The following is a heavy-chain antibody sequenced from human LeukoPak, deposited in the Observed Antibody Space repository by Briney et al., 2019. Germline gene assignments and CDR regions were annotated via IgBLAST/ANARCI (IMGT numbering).Heavy chain of an antibody. CDR1: GFTFSSYA. V-gene: IGHV3-30*04. D-gene: IGHD3-22*01. Sequence: GGSLRLSYAASGFTFSSYAMHWVRQAPGKGLEWVAVISYDGSNKYYADSVKGRFTISRDNSKNTLYLQMNSLRAEDTAVYYCARPQSSSGYYWPFDDWGQGTLVTVSS. J-gene: IGHJ4*02. CDR2: ISYDGSNK. CDR3: ARPQSSSGYYWPFDD.